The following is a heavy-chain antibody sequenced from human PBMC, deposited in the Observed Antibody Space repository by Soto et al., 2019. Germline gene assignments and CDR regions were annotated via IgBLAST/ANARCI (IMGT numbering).Heavy chain of an antibody. CDR1: GGSISSSSYY. Sequence: SETLSLTWTVAGGSISSSSYYWGWIRQPPGKGLGWIGSIYYSGSTYYNPSLKSRVTISVDTSKNQFSLKLSSVTAADTAVYYCACIFSGGYGYGFYYYGMDVWGQGTTVTVSS. D-gene: IGHD5-18*01. J-gene: IGHJ6*02. CDR3: ACIFSGGYGYGFYYYGMDV. V-gene: IGHV4-39*01. CDR2: IYYSGST.